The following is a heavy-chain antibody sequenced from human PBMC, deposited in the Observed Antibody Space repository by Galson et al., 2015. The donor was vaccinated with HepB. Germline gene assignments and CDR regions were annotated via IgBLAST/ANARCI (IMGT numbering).Heavy chain of an antibody. V-gene: IGHV3-9*01. Sequence: SLRLSCATSGFFFNAYGMHWVRQAPGKGLEWVSGISWNSGSIGYADSVKGRFTISRDNAKNSLYLQMNSLRAEDTALYYCAKDSGSGSYGGAFDIWGQGTMVTVSS. CDR3: AKDSGSGSYGGAFDI. D-gene: IGHD1-26*01. J-gene: IGHJ3*02. CDR1: GFFFNAYG. CDR2: ISWNSGSI.